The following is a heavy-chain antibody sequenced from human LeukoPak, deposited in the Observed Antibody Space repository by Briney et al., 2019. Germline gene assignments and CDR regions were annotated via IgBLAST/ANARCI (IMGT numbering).Heavy chain of an antibody. CDR2: ISYDGSNK. Sequence: GGSLRLYCAASGFTFSSYGMHWVRQAPGKGLQWVAVISYDGSNKYYADSVKGRFTISRDNSKNTLYLQMNSLRAEDTAVYYCAKDVELGGGYYYYGMDVWGQGTTVTVSS. CDR3: AKDVELGGGYYYYGMDV. D-gene: IGHD3-16*01. CDR1: GFTFSSYG. J-gene: IGHJ6*02. V-gene: IGHV3-30*18.